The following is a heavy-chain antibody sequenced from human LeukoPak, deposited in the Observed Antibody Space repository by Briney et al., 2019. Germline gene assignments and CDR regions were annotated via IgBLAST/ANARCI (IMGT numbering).Heavy chain of an antibody. V-gene: IGHV4-34*01. CDR1: GGSFSGYY. D-gene: IGHD1-26*01. CDR3: ARLGYYYYYYMDV. CDR2: INHSGST. J-gene: IGHJ6*03. Sequence: SETLSLTCAVYGGSFSGYYWSWIRQPPGKGLEWIGEINHSGSTNYNPSLKSRVTISVDTSKNQFSLKLSSVTAADTAVYYCARLGYYYYYYMDVWGKGTTVTISS.